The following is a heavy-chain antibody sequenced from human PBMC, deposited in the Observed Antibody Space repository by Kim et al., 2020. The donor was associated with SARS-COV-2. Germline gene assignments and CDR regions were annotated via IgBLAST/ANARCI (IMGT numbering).Heavy chain of an antibody. CDR3: ARDRYQFVGGNYYYNYVMDV. V-gene: IGHV7-4-1*02. D-gene: IGHD6-6*01. CDR1: GYTFTSFP. Sequence: ASVKVSCKTSGYTFTSFPIHWVRRAPGQGLESVGWIHTTTGNPTYAQGFTRRFVFSLDTSVSTAYLQINSLKAEDTAVYFCARDRYQFVGGNYYYNYVMDVWGQGTTVTVSS. CDR2: IHTTTGNP. J-gene: IGHJ6*02.